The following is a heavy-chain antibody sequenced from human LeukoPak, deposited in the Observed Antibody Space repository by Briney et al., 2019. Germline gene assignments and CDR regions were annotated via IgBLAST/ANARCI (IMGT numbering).Heavy chain of an antibody. V-gene: IGHV3-43*02. Sequence: GESLRLSSAASGFTFDDYAMHWVRQAAGKGLEWVSLISRDGGSTYYADSVKGRFTISRDNSKNSLYLQMNSLRTEDTALYYCAKDSSGYYTRWYYYYYMDVWGKGTTVTVSS. CDR1: GFTFDDYA. J-gene: IGHJ6*03. D-gene: IGHD3-22*01. CDR2: ISRDGGST. CDR3: AKDSSGYYTRWYYYYYMDV.